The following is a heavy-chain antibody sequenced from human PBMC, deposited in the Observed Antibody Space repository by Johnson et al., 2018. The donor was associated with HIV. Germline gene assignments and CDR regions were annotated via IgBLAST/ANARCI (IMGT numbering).Heavy chain of an antibody. CDR2: IQSDGKIK. J-gene: IGHJ3*02. CDR1: GFTFSNYG. CDR3: AKDVDSSRWWRAFDM. Sequence: QVQLVESGGGVVQPGGSLTLSCAASGFTFSNYGMHWVRQAPGKGLEWVAFIQSDGKIKFYADSVKGRFTISRDNSKNSFYIQMLSMRAEDTAVYYCAKDVDSSRWWRAFDMWGQGTMVSVSS. V-gene: IGHV3-30*02. D-gene: IGHD6-13*01.